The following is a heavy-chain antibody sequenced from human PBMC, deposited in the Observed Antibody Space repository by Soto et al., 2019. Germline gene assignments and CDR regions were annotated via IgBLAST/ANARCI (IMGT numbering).Heavy chain of an antibody. Sequence: QVQLQQWGAGLLKPSETLSLTCVVYGGSSRGYYWSWIRQPPGKGLEWIGEIIHSGSTNYNPSLRSRVTISVDTSKNQFSLKRGSVTAADTAVYYCARRGGGYYPYYFDFWDQGTLVTVSS. D-gene: IGHD3-22*01. CDR3: ARRGGGYYPYYFDF. CDR1: GGSSRGYY. J-gene: IGHJ4*02. CDR2: IIHSGST. V-gene: IGHV4-34*12.